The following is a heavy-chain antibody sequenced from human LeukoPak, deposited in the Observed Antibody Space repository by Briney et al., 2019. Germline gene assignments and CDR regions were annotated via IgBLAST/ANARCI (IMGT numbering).Heavy chain of an antibody. Sequence: PSETLSLTCTVSGGSISNYYWSWIRQPAGKGLEYIGRIYSTGNTNYNPPLKSRVTMAVDTSNNQLSLKLTSVTAADTALYFCARGPGYTGSYSFDYWGPGTLVTVSS. CDR1: GGSISNYY. D-gene: IGHD1-26*01. CDR3: ARGPGYTGSYSFDY. J-gene: IGHJ4*02. V-gene: IGHV4-4*07. CDR2: IYSTGNT.